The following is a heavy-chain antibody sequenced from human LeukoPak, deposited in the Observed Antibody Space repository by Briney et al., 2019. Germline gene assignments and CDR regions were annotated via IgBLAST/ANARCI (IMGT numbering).Heavy chain of an antibody. CDR3: ARTRTYYYDSSGYYFEY. V-gene: IGHV5-51*01. CDR1: GYTFTNYW. Sequence: GESLQISCKASGYTFTNYWIGWVRQMPGKGLEWMGIIYPGDSDTRYSPSLQGQVTISADKSINTAYLQWSSLKASDTAMYYCARTRTYYYDSSGYYFEYWGQGTLVTVSS. J-gene: IGHJ4*02. D-gene: IGHD3-22*01. CDR2: IYPGDSDT.